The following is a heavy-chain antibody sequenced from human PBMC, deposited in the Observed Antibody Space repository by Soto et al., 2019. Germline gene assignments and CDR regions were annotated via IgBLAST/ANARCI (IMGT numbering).Heavy chain of an antibody. Sequence: LSLSCAASGFTFSSYAMSWVRQAPGKGLEWVSAISGSGGSTYYADSVKGRFTISRDNSKNTLYLQMNSLRAEETAVYYCAKDGPLGTMTVVVTQGHFGYWGQGTLVTVSS. D-gene: IGHD3-22*01. CDR2: ISGSGGST. CDR3: AKDGPLGTMTVVVTQGHFGY. J-gene: IGHJ4*02. CDR1: GFTFSSYA. V-gene: IGHV3-23*01.